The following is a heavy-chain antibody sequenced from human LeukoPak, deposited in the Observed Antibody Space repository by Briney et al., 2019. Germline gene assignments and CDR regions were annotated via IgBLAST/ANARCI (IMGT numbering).Heavy chain of an antibody. D-gene: IGHD3-10*01. V-gene: IGHV1-18*01. CDR2: ISAYNGNT. CDR3: ARHVLGVWFRELGQDAFDI. J-gene: IGHJ3*02. CDR1: GYTFTSYG. Sequence: ASVKVSCKASGYTFTSYGISWVRQAPGQGLEWMGWISAYNGNTNYAQKLQGRVTMTTDTSTSTAYMELRSLRSDDTAVYYCARHVLGVWFRELGQDAFDIWGQGTMVTVSS.